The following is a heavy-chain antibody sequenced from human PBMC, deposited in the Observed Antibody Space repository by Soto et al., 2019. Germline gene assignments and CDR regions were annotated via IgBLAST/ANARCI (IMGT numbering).Heavy chain of an antibody. CDR2: INPGGGSP. V-gene: IGHV1-46*01. CDR1: GYTFTSYG. CDR3: ARDQSSGYGVDY. D-gene: IGHD3-22*01. J-gene: IGHJ4*02. Sequence: ASVKVSCKASGYTFTSYGMNWVRQAPGRGLEWMGIINPGGGSPSYAQRFQGRVTMTGDTSTSTVYMDLSSLRSEDTAVYYCARDQSSGYGVDYWGQGTLVTVSS.